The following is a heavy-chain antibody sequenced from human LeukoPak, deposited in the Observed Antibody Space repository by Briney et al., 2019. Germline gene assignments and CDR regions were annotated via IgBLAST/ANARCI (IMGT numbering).Heavy chain of an antibody. CDR2: VAHDGRTQ. J-gene: IGHJ4*02. CDR3: AKETQEMVAKSFDS. V-gene: IGHV3-30*18. CDR1: GFTFSRYG. Sequence: PGRSLGLSCAASGFTFSRYGMSWVRQAPGKGLEWVAVVAHDGRTQYYVDSVKGRFTISRDNSKNTLSLQMDSLRADDTAVYYCAKETQEMVAKSFDSWGLGTLVTVSS. D-gene: IGHD5-24*01.